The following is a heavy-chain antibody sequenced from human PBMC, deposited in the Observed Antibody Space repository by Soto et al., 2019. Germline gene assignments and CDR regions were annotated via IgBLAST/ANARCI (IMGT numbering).Heavy chain of an antibody. D-gene: IGHD2-15*01. CDR1: GGTFSSYA. Sequence: ASVKVSCKASGGTFSSYAISWVRQAPGQGLEWMGGIIPIFGTANYAQKFQGRVTITADESTSTAYMELSSLRSEDTAVYYCATLYCSGGSCYRPFDYWGQGTLVTVSS. CDR3: ATLYCSGGSCYRPFDY. V-gene: IGHV1-69*13. J-gene: IGHJ4*02. CDR2: IIPIFGTA.